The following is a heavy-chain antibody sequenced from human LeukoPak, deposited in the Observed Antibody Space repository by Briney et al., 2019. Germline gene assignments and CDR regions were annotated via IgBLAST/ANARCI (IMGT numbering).Heavy chain of an antibody. V-gene: IGHV4-59*08. CDR2: LFHSGTR. D-gene: IGHD6-13*01. J-gene: IGHJ4*02. CDR1: GGPITSYY. Sequence: PSETLSLTCTGSGGPITSYYWSWIRQPPGKGLEWIGYLFHSGTRRYNPSLKSRVTISADTTKNQIFLTLNSTTAADTAVYYCARRRGWKQQLVYFDYWGQGTLATVSS. CDR3: ARRRGWKQQLVYFDY.